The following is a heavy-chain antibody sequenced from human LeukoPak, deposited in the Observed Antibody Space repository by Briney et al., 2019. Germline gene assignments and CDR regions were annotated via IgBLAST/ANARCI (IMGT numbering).Heavy chain of an antibody. CDR3: AKSLVRWAFDY. CDR1: GFTFSSYD. J-gene: IGHJ4*02. CDR2: LTSDGGST. Sequence: PGGSLRLSCAASGFTFSSYDMCWVRQAPGKGLEWVSSLTSDGGSTEYADSVKGRFTISRDNSKNTLYLQMNSLRAEDTALYFCAKSLVRWAFDYWGQGVLVSVSS. V-gene: IGHV3-23*01. D-gene: IGHD1-26*01.